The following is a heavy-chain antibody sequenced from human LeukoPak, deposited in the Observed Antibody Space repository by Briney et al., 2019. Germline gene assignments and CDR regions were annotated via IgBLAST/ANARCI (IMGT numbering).Heavy chain of an antibody. CDR1: GYTFTGYY. CDR2: INPNSGGT. CDR3: ARDLGRVVATNYYYYGMDV. Sequence: ASVKVSCKASGYTFTGYYMHWVRQAPGQGLEWMGWINPNSGGTNYAQKSQGRVTMTRDTSISTAYMELSRLRSDDTAVYYCARDLGRVVATNYYYYGMDVWGQGTTVTVSS. J-gene: IGHJ6*02. D-gene: IGHD5-12*01. V-gene: IGHV1-2*02.